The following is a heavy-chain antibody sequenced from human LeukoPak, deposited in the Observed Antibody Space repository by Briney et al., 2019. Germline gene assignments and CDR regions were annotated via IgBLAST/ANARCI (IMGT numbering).Heavy chain of an antibody. Sequence: SETLSLTCTVSGGSISSYYWSWIRQPPGKGLEWIGYIYYSGSTNYNPSLKSRVTISVDTSKNRFSLKLSSVTAADTAVYYCAREGRWLQSNWFDPWGQGTLVTVSS. J-gene: IGHJ5*02. CDR1: GGSISSYY. V-gene: IGHV4-59*01. CDR2: IYYSGST. D-gene: IGHD5-24*01. CDR3: AREGRWLQSNWFDP.